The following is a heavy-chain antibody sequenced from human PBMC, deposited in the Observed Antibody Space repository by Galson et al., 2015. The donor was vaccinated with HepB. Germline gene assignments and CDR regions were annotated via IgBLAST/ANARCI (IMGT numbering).Heavy chain of an antibody. CDR2: IYWDDDK. D-gene: IGHD6-19*01. Sequence: PALVKPTQTLTLTCTFSGFSLSTSGVGVGWIRQPPGKALEWLALIYWDDDKRYSPSLKSRLTITKDTSKNQVVLTMTNMDPVDTATYYCAHSSSSGWYGSAWFDPWGQGTLVTVSS. CDR3: AHSSSSGWYGSAWFDP. CDR1: GFSLSTSGVG. V-gene: IGHV2-5*02. J-gene: IGHJ5*02.